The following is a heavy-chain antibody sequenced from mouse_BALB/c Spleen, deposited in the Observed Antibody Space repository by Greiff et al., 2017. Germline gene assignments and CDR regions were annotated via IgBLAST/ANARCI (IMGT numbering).Heavy chain of an antibody. CDR2: IDPENGNT. J-gene: IGHJ1*01. V-gene: IGHV14-1*02. CDR3: ASGGNYWYIDV. D-gene: IGHD1-1*02. Sequence: VQLQQSGAELVRPGALVKLSCKASGFNIKDYYMHWVKQRPEQGLEWIGWIDPENGNTIYEPKFQGRASITADTSSNTAYLQLSSLTSEDTAVYYCASGGNYWYIDVWGAGTTVTVSS. CDR1: GFNIKDYY.